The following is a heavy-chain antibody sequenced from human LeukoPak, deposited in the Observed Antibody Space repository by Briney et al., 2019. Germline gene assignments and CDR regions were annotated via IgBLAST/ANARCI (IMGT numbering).Heavy chain of an antibody. CDR3: ARPDYYDSSGYYPDAFDI. J-gene: IGHJ3*02. CDR1: GGTFSSYA. CDR2: IIPIFGTA. D-gene: IGHD3-22*01. V-gene: IGHV1-69*05. Sequence: SVKVSCKASGGTFSSYAISWVRQAPGQGLEWMGRIIPIFGTANYAQKFQGRVTITTDESTSTANMELSSVRSEDTAVYYCARPDYYDSSGYYPDAFDIWGQGTMVTVSS.